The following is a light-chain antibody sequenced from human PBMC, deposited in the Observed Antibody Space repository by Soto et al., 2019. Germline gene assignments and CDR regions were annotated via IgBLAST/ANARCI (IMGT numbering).Light chain of an antibody. CDR3: SSYAGSSNV. V-gene: IGLV2-8*01. CDR2: EVN. J-gene: IGLJ1*01. CDR1: SSDVGGYNY. Sequence: QSALTQPPSASGSPGQSVAISCTGTSSDVGGYNYVSWYQQHPGKAPKLMISEVNKRPSGVPDRFSGSKSGNTASLTVSGLQAEDEAYYYCSSYAGSSNVFGTGTKVTVL.